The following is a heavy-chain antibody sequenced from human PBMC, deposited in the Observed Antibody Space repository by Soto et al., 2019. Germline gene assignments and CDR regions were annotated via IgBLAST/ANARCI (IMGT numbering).Heavy chain of an antibody. CDR3: ARDQTLPGYSGYDSPADYYYYYGMDV. Sequence: PSQTLSLTCAISGDSVSSNSAAWNWIRQSPSRGLEWLGRTYYRSKWYNDYAVSVKSRITINPDTSKNQFSLQLNSVTPEDTAVYYCARDQTLPGYSGYDSPADYYYYYGMDVWGQGTTVTVSS. J-gene: IGHJ6*02. CDR1: GDSVSSNSAA. D-gene: IGHD5-12*01. CDR2: TYYRSKWYN. V-gene: IGHV6-1*01.